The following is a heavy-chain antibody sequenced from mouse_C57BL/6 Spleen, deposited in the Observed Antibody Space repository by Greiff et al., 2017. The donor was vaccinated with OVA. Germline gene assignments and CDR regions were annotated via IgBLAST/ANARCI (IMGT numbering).Heavy chain of an antibody. CDR3: ARDRRGYACFDY. CDR2: INYDGSST. D-gene: IGHD2-2*01. Sequence: EVQVVESEGGLVQPGSSMKLSCTASGFTFSDYYMAWVRQVPEKGLEWVANINYDGSSTYYLDSLKSRFIISRDNAKNILYLQMSSLKSEDTATYYCARDRRGYACFDYWGQGTTLTVSS. CDR1: GFTFSDYY. J-gene: IGHJ2*01. V-gene: IGHV5-16*01.